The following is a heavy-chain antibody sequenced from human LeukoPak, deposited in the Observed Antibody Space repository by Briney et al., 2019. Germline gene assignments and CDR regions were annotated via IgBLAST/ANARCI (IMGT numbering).Heavy chain of an antibody. D-gene: IGHD3-10*01. CDR3: ARGKNYYGSGRPSAGY. V-gene: IGHV1-8*02. CDR2: MNPNSGNT. Sequence: ASVKVSCKASGGTFSSYAINWVRQATGQGLEWMGWMNPNSGNTGYAQKFQGRVTMTRNTSISTAYMELSSLRSEDTAVYYCARGKNYYGSGRPSAGYWGQGTLVTVSS. CDR1: GGTFSSYA. J-gene: IGHJ4*02.